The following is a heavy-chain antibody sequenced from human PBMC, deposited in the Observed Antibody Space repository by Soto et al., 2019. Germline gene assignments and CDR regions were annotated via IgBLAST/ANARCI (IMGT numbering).Heavy chain of an antibody. CDR3: ARGRYGDY. V-gene: IGHV1-18*01. D-gene: IGHD1-1*01. Sequence: QVHLVQSGAEVKKPVASVKVSCKASGYTFTSYGITWVRQAPGQGLEWMGWISAHNGNTDYAQKLQGRVIVTRDTSKSTAYMELRSLIADDTAVYSCARGRYGDYGGQGALVTVSS. J-gene: IGHJ4*02. CDR1: GYTFTSYG. CDR2: ISAHNGNT.